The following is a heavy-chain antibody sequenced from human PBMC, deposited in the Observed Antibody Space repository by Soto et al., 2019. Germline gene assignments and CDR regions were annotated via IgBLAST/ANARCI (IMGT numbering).Heavy chain of an antibody. V-gene: IGHV1-2*04. J-gene: IGHJ4*02. CDR1: GYTFTGYY. CDR3: ARDPSFITMVRGVIRDSYFDY. D-gene: IGHD3-10*01. CDR2: INPNSGGT. Sequence: ASVKVSCKASGYTFTGYYMHWVRQAPGQGLEWMGWINPNSGGTNYAQKFQGWVTMTRDTSISTAYMELSRPRSDDTAVYYCARDPSFITMVRGVIRDSYFDYWGQGTLVTVSS.